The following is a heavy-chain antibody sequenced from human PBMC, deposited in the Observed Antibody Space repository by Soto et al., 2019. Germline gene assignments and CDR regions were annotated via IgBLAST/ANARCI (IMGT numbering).Heavy chain of an antibody. D-gene: IGHD3-3*01. CDR2: IKQDGSEK. Sequence: PGGSLRLSCAASGFTFSSYWMSWVRQAPGKGLEWVANIKQDGSEKYYVDSVKGRFTISRDNAKNSLYLQMNSPRAEDTAVYYCARDFLTYYDFWSGYPNWFDPWGQGTLVTVSS. V-gene: IGHV3-7*03. CDR3: ARDFLTYYDFWSGYPNWFDP. J-gene: IGHJ5*02. CDR1: GFTFSSYW.